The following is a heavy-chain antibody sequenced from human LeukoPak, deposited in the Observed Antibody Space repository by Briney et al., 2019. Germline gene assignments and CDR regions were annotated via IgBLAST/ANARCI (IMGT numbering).Heavy chain of an antibody. D-gene: IGHD4-23*01. J-gene: IGHJ4*02. Sequence: GGSLRLSCAASGFTFTNHGFHWVRQAPGKGVEWVALIWYDGSKKVYVDSVKGRFTISRDDPKNTLYLQMNSLRDEDTAVYYCARDLGNFDRGGSYFDYWGQGTLVTVSS. V-gene: IGHV3-33*01. CDR2: IWYDGSKK. CDR1: GFTFTNHG. CDR3: ARDLGNFDRGGSYFDY.